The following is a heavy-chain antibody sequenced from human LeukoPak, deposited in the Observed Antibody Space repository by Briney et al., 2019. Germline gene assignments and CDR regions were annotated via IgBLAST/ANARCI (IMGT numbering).Heavy chain of an antibody. CDR1: GYTVTSYY. CDR3: ARDGYCSSTSCYYFDY. CDR2: INPSGGST. D-gene: IGHD2-2*01. Sequence: ASVKVSCKASGYTVTSYYMHWVRQAPGQGLEWMGIINPSGGSTSYAQKFQGRVTMTRDMATSTVYMELSSLRSEDTAVYYCARDGYCSSTSCYYFDYWGQGTLVTVSS. J-gene: IGHJ4*02. V-gene: IGHV1-46*01.